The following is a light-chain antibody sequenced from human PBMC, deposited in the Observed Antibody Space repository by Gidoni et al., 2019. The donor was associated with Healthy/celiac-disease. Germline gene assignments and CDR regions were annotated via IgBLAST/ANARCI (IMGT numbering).Light chain of an antibody. CDR1: QSVSSY. Sequence: EIVLTQSPATLSLSPGERATLSSRASQSVSSYLAWYQQKPGQAPRLLIYDASNRATGIPARFSGSGSGTDFTLTISSLEPEDFAVYYCQQRSNWPLFGGGTKVEIK. CDR3: QQRSNWPL. CDR2: DAS. V-gene: IGKV3-11*01. J-gene: IGKJ4*01.